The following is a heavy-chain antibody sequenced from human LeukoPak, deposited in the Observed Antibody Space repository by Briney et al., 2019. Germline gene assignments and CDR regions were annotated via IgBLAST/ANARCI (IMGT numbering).Heavy chain of an antibody. Sequence: PSETLSLTCAVYGGSFSGYYWSWIRQPPGKGLEWIGYVHYSRSTNYNPSLKSRVTISVDTSKNQFSLKLSSVTAADAAVYYCARTYYGSGSLYYYYYYMDVWGKGTTVTVSS. D-gene: IGHD3-10*01. CDR3: ARTYYGSGSLYYYYYYMDV. CDR2: VHYSRST. CDR1: GGSFSGYY. J-gene: IGHJ6*03. V-gene: IGHV4-59*01.